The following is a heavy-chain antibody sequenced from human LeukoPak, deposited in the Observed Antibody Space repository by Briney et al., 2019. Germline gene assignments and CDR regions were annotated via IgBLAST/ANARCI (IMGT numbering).Heavy chain of an antibody. J-gene: IGHJ4*02. D-gene: IGHD3-3*01. V-gene: IGHV3-23*01. CDR2: IIGNADQI. CDR1: GFSFSISA. Sequence: GGSLRLSCEASGFSFSISAMNWVRQAPGKGLEWVSLIIGNADQIFYSDSVKGRFTISRDNSKNTLYLQMNSLRAEDTAIYYCVKDRIPDGYYSVDFWGQGTLVTVSS. CDR3: VKDRIPDGYYSVDF.